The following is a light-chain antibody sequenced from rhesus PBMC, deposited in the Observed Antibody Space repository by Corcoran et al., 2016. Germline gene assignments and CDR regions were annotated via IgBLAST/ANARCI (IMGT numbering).Light chain of an antibody. CDR3: GQGTHWPLT. J-gene: IGKJ4*01. V-gene: IGKV2-64*01. CDR1: QCLVHSNGNTY. Sequence: DVVMTQSPLSLPITPGQPAPISCRSSQCLVHSNGNTYLSWYPQKQGQPPRLLIYKVSNRDSGGPDKFSGSGARSDFTLEISRVEAEDVGVYYCGQGTHWPLTFSGGTKVEIK. CDR2: KVS.